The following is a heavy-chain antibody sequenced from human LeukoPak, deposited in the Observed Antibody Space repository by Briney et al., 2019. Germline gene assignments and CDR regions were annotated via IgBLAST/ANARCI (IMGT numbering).Heavy chain of an antibody. CDR3: ARWYSSGYYSYYYGMDV. Sequence: PSETLSLTCTVSGGSISSYYWSWIRQPAGKGLEWIGRIYTSGSTNYNPSLKSRVTMSVDTSKNQFSLKLSSVTAADTAVYYCARWYSSGYYSYYYGMDVWGQGTTVTVSS. CDR2: IYTSGST. D-gene: IGHD3-22*01. J-gene: IGHJ6*02. CDR1: GGSISSYY. V-gene: IGHV4-4*07.